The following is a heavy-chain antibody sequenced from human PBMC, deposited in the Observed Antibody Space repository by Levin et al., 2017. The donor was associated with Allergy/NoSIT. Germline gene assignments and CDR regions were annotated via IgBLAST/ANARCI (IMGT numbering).Heavy chain of an antibody. J-gene: IGHJ4*02. D-gene: IGHD2-21*01. CDR2: IYYSDST. CDR3: ARGHSDYYFDY. Sequence: SSETLSLTCTVSGGSVSSGNYYWNWIRQPPGTGLEWIGYIYYSDSTDYNPSLKSRVTISVDTSRNQFSLKLRSVAAADSAVYYCARGHSDYYFDYWGQGILVTVSS. V-gene: IGHV4-61*01. CDR1: GGSVSSGNYY.